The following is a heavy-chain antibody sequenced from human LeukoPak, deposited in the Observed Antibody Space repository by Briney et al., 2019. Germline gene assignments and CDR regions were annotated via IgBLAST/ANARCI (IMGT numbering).Heavy chain of an antibody. CDR2: NFFHDGST. Sequence: ASAKVSCKTSGYSFNSHHVHWVRQAPGQGLEWMGINFFHDGSTSNTQKFQGRVTMTRDTSTSTAYMELSSLRSEDTAVYYCARDSGNYHYDMDVWGQGTTVIVSS. D-gene: IGHD3-10*01. J-gene: IGHJ6*02. CDR1: GYSFNSHH. V-gene: IGHV1-46*02. CDR3: ARDSGNYHYDMDV.